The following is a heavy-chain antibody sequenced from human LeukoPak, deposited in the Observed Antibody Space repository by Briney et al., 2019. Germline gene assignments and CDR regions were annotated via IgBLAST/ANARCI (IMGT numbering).Heavy chain of an antibody. J-gene: IGHJ4*02. CDR1: GFTLSSYW. CDR3: ASGYGSGSYYVGGPTCFDY. CDR2: IKQDGREK. Sequence: GGSLRLSCAASGFTLSSYWMSWVRQAPGKGLEWVANIKQDGREKYYVDSVKGRFTISRDNAKNSMYLQMNSLRAEDTAVYYCASGYGSGSYYVGGPTCFDYWGQGTLVTVSS. V-gene: IGHV3-7*01. D-gene: IGHD3-10*01.